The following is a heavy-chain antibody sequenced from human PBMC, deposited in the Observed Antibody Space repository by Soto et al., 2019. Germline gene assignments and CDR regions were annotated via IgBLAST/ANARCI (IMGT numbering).Heavy chain of an antibody. Sequence: SVRVSCKASGDTFTGYYMHWVRQAPGQGLEWMGWVNPNSGGTNYAQKFQGRVTMTRDTSISTAYMEPSRLRSDATAVYYCARGHIDARRRLYYFSGSDVWG. V-gene: IGHV1-2*02. CDR2: VNPNSGGT. CDR3: ARGHIDARRRLYYFSGSDV. J-gene: IGHJ6*02. CDR1: GDTFTGYY. D-gene: IGHD1-26*01.